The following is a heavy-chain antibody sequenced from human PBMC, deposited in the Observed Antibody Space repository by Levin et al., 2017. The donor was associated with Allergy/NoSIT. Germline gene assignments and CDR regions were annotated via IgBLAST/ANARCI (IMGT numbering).Heavy chain of an antibody. V-gene: IGHV3-13*01. Sequence: RPGGSLRLSCAASGFAFSSYDMHWVRQVTGKGLEWVSAIGTAGDTYYPGSVKGRFTISRENVKNSVYLQMNSLRAGDTAVYYCARKQIRKDAFDIWGQGTMVIVSS. J-gene: IGHJ3*02. D-gene: IGHD1-14*01. CDR1: GFAFSSYD. CDR3: ARKQIRKDAFDI. CDR2: IGTAGDT.